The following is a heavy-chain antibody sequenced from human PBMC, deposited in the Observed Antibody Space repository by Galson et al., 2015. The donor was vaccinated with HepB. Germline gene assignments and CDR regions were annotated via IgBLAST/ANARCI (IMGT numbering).Heavy chain of an antibody. CDR1: GGTSSSYA. D-gene: IGHD3-16*01. CDR3: ASSSTLGLDYYYYGMDV. CDR2: IIPILGIA. Sequence: SVKVSCKASGGTSSSYAISWVRQAPGQGLGWMGRIIPILGIANYAQEFQGRVTITADKSTSTAYMELSSLRSEDTAVYYCASSSTLGLDYYYYGMDVWGQGTTVTVSS. J-gene: IGHJ6*02. V-gene: IGHV1-69*04.